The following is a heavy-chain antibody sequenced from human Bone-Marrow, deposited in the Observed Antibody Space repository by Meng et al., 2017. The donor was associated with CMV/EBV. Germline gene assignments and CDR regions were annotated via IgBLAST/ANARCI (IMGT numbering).Heavy chain of an antibody. Sequence: SLKISCAASGFTFDDYAMHWVRQAPGKGLEWVSGISWNSGSMVYADSVKGRFIISRDNAKNSLYMQMNSLRAEDMALYYCAKDISSSYYYYGMDVWGQGTLVNVSS. J-gene: IGHJ6*01. CDR2: ISWNSGSM. CDR3: AKDISSSYYYYGMDV. V-gene: IGHV3-9*03. CDR1: GFTFDDYA.